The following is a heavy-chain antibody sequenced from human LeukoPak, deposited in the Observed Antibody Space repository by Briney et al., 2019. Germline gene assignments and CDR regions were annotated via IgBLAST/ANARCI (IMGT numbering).Heavy chain of an antibody. J-gene: IGHJ6*02. V-gene: IGHV1-18*01. CDR2: VSAHSGNT. D-gene: IGHD5-18*01. Sequence: ASVKVYCKASGYTFASYGISWLRQAPGQGLEWVGWVSAHSGNTKYAERVQGRDSMTADTSTSTAYMELRSLRSDDTALYYCARVSCGYNCHYAMDVWGQGTTVTVSS. CDR1: GYTFASYG. CDR3: ARVSCGYNCHYAMDV.